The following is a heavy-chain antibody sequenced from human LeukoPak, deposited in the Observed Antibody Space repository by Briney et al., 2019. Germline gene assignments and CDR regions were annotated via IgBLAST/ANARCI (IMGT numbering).Heavy chain of an antibody. CDR3: ARHGPWGSGWYDY. CDR2: MYNVGST. CDR1: GVSISSSSYD. V-gene: IGHV4-39*01. J-gene: IGHJ4*02. Sequence: PSETLSLTCSVSGVSISSSSYDWGWIRQPPGKGLEWIGSMYNVGSTYYNPSLKSRVTISVDSSKNQFSLKLTSVTVADTAVYYCARHGPWGSGWYDYWGRGTLVTVSS. D-gene: IGHD6-19*01.